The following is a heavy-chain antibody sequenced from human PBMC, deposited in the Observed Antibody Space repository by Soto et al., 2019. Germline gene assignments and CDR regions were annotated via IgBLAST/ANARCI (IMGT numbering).Heavy chain of an antibody. J-gene: IGHJ6*02. Sequence: ASVKVSCKASGYTFTGYYMHWVRQAPGQGLEWMGWINPNSGGTNYAQKFQGRVTMTRDTSISTAYMGLSRMRSDDTAVYYCARVRVVVVVAATGSWYYYYGMDVRGQGTTVIVSS. D-gene: IGHD2-15*01. CDR2: INPNSGGT. V-gene: IGHV1-2*02. CDR1: GYTFTGYY. CDR3: ARVRVVVVVAATGSWYYYYGMDV.